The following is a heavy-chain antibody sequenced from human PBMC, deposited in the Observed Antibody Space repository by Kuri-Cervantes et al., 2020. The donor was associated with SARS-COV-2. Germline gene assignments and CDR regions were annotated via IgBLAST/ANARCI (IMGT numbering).Heavy chain of an antibody. J-gene: IGHJ4*02. Sequence: GESLKISCAASRFTFNNYDLIWVRQAPGKGLEWVSSISTSGGDTNYAASLKGRFTISRDNSKNTLYLQMNSLRVEDTAVYYCASVPTMGVSLDWGQGTLITVSS. CDR3: ASVPTMGVSLD. V-gene: IGHV3-23*01. CDR1: RFTFNNYD. D-gene: IGHD5-24*01. CDR2: ISTSGGDT.